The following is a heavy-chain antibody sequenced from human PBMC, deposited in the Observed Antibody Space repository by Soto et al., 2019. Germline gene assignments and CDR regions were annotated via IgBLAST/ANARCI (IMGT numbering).Heavy chain of an antibody. Sequence: EVKLVESGGGLVQPGGSLRLSCAASGFSLSDYWMTWVRQAPGKGLEWVANIKQDGSQEYSVDSVKGRFTISRDNAENSLYLQMSSRRVEDRAVYYCAREVWHSGWSPYSYYGMDVWGQGTTVTVSS. J-gene: IGHJ6*02. V-gene: IGHV3-7*01. D-gene: IGHD6-19*01. CDR1: GFSLSDYW. CDR2: IKQDGSQE. CDR3: AREVWHSGWSPYSYYGMDV.